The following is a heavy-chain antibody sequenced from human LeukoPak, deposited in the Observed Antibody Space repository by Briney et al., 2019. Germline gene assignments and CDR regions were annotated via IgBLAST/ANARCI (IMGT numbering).Heavy chain of an antibody. V-gene: IGHV4-39*01. J-gene: IGHJ5*02. CDR3: AKSGHSYYYTPGDFS. CDR1: GGSINSDSYY. CDR2: ISYRGSI. D-gene: IGHD2/OR15-2a*01. Sequence: SETLSLTCTVSGGSINSDSYYWGWIRQHPGKGLEWIATISYRGSIYYNPSLKSRITISVDTSKNQISLRLRSVTAADTAVYYCAKSGHSYYYTPGDFSWGQGTLVTVSS.